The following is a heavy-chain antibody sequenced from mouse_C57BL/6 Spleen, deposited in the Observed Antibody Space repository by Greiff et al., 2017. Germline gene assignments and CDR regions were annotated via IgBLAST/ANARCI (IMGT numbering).Heavy chain of an antibody. V-gene: IGHV1-53*01. J-gene: IGHJ2*01. D-gene: IGHD1-1*01. CDR2: INPSNGGT. CDR1: GYPFTSYW. CDR3: ARTYYGSSPYFDY. Sequence: QVQLQQPGTELVKPGASVKLSCKASGYPFTSYWMPWVRQRPGQGFEWIGNINPSNGGTNYNEKFKSKATLTVDKSSSTAYMQLSSLTSEDSAVYYCARTYYGSSPYFDYWGQGTTLTVSS.